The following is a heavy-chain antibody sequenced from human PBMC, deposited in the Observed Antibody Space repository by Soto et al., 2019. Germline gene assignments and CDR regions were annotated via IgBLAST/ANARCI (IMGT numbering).Heavy chain of an antibody. CDR2: ISGSGGST. D-gene: IGHD4-17*01. Sequence: PGGSLRLSCSASGFSFSEYVMNWVRQAPGKGLEWVAGISGSGGSTYYAQSVNGRFTISRDNSKKALYLQMDSLRAGDTAIYYCAKAATVTTNWGQGTLVTVSS. CDR3: AKAATVTTN. J-gene: IGHJ4*02. V-gene: IGHV3-23*01. CDR1: GFSFSEYV.